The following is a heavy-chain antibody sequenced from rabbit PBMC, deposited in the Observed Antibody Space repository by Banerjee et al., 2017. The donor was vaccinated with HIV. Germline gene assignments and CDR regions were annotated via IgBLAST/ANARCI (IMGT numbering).Heavy chain of an antibody. CDR1: GFSFSSNYY. CDR3: ARANNIAYNFNL. D-gene: IGHD6-1*01. V-gene: IGHV1S40*01. Sequence: QSLEESGGDLVKPGASLTLTCTASGFSFSSNYYMCWVRQAPGKGLEWIGCIYAGSGGSTYYASWAKGRFTISKSTSLNTVTLQMTNLTGADTATYFCARANNIAYNFNLWGPGTLVTVS. CDR2: IYAGSGGST. J-gene: IGHJ4*01.